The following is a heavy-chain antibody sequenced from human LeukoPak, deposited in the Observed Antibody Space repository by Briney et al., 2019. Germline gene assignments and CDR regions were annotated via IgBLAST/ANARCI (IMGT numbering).Heavy chain of an antibody. J-gene: IGHJ6*03. Sequence: PGRSLRLSCAASGFTFDDYAMHWVRQAPGKGLEWVSGISWNSGSIGYADSVKGRFTISRDNAKNSLYLQMNSLRAEDMALYYCAKAVHPLFDYYYMDVWGKGTTVTVPS. CDR3: AKAVHPLFDYYYMDV. V-gene: IGHV3-9*03. CDR1: GFTFDDYA. CDR2: ISWNSGSI. D-gene: IGHD3-10*02.